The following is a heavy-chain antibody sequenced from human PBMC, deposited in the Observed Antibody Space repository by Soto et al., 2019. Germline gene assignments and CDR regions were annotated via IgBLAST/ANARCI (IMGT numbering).Heavy chain of an antibody. D-gene: IGHD3-22*01. J-gene: IGHJ3*02. CDR1: GCSFTSYW. CDR2: IYPGDSDT. V-gene: IGHV5-51*01. Sequence: GESLKISCKGSGCSFTSYWIGWVRQMPGKGLEWMGIIYPGDSDTRYSPSFQGQVTISADKSISTAYLQWSSLKASDTAMYYCARPNRPRTYYYDSSGYSGAFDIWGQGTMVTVSS. CDR3: ARPNRPRTYYYDSSGYSGAFDI.